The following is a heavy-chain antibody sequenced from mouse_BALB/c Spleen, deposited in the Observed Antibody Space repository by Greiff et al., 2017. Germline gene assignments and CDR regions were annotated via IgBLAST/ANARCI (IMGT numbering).Heavy chain of an antibody. CDR3: ARSGGSSGAMDY. V-gene: IGHV5-17*02. J-gene: IGHJ4*01. CDR1: GFTFSSFG. D-gene: IGHD1-1*01. Sequence: EVKLQESGGGLVQPGGSRKLSCAASGFTFSSFGMHWVRQAPEKGLEWVAYISSGSSTIYYADTVKGRFTISRDNPKNTLFLQMTSLRSEDTAMYYCARSGGSSGAMDYWGQGTSVTVSS. CDR2: ISSGSSTI.